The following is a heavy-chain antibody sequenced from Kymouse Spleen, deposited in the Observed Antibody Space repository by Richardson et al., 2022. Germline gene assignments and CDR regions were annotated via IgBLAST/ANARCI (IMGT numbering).Heavy chain of an antibody. CDR3: ARQHYDILTGYYNFDY. CDR1: GGSISSSSYY. D-gene: IGHD3-9*01. Sequence: QLQLQESGPGLVKPSETLSLTCTVSGGSISSSSYYWGWIRQPPGKGLEWIGSIYYSGSTYYNPSLKSRVTISVDTSKNQFSLKLSSVTAADTAVYYCARQHYDILTGYYNFDYWGQGTLVTVSS. V-gene: IGHV4-39*01. CDR2: IYYSGST. J-gene: IGHJ4*02.